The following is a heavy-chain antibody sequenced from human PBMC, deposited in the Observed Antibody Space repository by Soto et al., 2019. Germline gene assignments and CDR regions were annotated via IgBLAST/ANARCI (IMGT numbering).Heavy chain of an antibody. J-gene: IGHJ4*02. CDR2: INAGNGNT. CDR1: GYTFTSYA. CDR3: ARDLAIQLCGPHY. D-gene: IGHD5-18*01. Sequence: QVQLVQSGAEVKKPGASVKVSCKASGYTFTSYAMHWVRQAPGQRLEWMGWINAGNGNTKYSQKFQGRVTITRDTSASTAYMKLSSLRSDDTAVYYCARDLAIQLCGPHYWGQGTLVTVSS. V-gene: IGHV1-3*01.